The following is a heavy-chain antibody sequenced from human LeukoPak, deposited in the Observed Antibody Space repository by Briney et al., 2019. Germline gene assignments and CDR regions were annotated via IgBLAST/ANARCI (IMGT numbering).Heavy chain of an antibody. V-gene: IGHV1-2*02. Sequence: ASVKVSCKTSGYTFSGYYVHWVRQAPGQGLEWMGWINANSGGTEYAQKFRDRVTMTRDTSINTAYMQLSRLTSDDTALYYCVWADWNGRNPMDVWGQGTTVTVSS. CDR3: VWADWNGRNPMDV. J-gene: IGHJ6*02. CDR1: GYTFSGYY. D-gene: IGHD1-1*01. CDR2: INANSGGT.